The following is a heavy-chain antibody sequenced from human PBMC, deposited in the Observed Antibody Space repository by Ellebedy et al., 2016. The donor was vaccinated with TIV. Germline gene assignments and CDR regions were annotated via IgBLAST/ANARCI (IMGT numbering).Heavy chain of an antibody. CDR2: ISGSGGST. Sequence: GGSLRLXCAASGFTFSSYGMNWVRQAPGKGLEWVSAISGSGGSTYYADSVKGRFTISRDNSKNTLYLQMNSLRAEDTAVYYCARNYGDYDYWGQGTLVTVSS. J-gene: IGHJ4*02. D-gene: IGHD4-17*01. CDR3: ARNYGDYDY. CDR1: GFTFSSYG. V-gene: IGHV3-23*01.